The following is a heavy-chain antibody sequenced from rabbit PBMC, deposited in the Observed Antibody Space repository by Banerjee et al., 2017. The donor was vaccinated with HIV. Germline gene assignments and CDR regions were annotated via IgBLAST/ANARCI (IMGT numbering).Heavy chain of an antibody. D-gene: IGHD8-1*01. CDR3: ARGYAAITYYIDYFDL. V-gene: IGHV1S40*01. J-gene: IGHJ4*01. Sequence: YASWAKGRFTISKTSSTTVTLQMTSLTAADTATYFCARGYAAITYYIDYFDLWGPGTLVTVS.